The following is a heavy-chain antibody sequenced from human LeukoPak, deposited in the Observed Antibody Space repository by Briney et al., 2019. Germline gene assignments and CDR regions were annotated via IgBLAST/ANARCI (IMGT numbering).Heavy chain of an antibody. CDR1: GFTFSSYA. CDR3: ATYRQVLLPFES. J-gene: IGHJ4*02. D-gene: IGHD2-8*02. Sequence: GGSLRLSCAASGFTFSSYAMSWVRQAPGKGLEWVSAISGSGGSTYYTDSVKGRFTISRDNSKNTLYLQMNSLRAEDTAIYYCATYRQVLLPFESWGQGTLVTVSS. CDR2: ISGSGGST. V-gene: IGHV3-23*01.